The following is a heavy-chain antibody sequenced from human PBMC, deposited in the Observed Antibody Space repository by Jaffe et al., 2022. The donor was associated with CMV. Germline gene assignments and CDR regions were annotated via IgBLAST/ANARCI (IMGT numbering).Heavy chain of an antibody. CDR1: GGSISSSSYY. CDR3: ARRGIVVVPAAIEESVNRYWYFDL. J-gene: IGHJ2*01. V-gene: IGHV4-39*01. Sequence: QLQLQESGPGLVKPSETLSLTCTVSGGSISSSSYYWGWIRQPPGKGLEWIGSIYYSGSTYYNPSLKSRVTISVDTSKNQFSLKLSSVTAADTAVYYCARRGIVVVPAAIEESVNRYWYFDLWGRGTLVTVSS. D-gene: IGHD2-2*01. CDR2: IYYSGST.